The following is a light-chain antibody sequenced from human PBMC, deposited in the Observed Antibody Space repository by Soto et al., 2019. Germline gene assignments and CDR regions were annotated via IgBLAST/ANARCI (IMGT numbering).Light chain of an antibody. J-gene: IGKJ1*01. CDR3: QQYNSYST. CDR1: QGISGR. V-gene: IGKV1-5*01. CDR2: DVS. Sequence: DLQMTQSPSTLSASVGDRVTITCRASQGISGRLAWYQQKPGKAPNLLIYDVSNLESGVPSRFSGTGSETEFTLTINSLQPDDVATYYCQQYNSYSTFGPGTKVEVK.